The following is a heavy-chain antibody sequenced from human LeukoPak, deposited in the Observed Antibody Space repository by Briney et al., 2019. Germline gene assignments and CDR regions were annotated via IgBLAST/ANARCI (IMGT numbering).Heavy chain of an antibody. CDR1: GGSISSYY. Sequence: SETLTLTCTVSGGSISSYYWSWIRQPPGKGLEWIGYIYYSGSTNYNPSLKSRVTISVDTSKNQFSLKLSSVTAADTAVYYCARSDYASYYFDYWGQGTLVTVSS. CDR3: ARSDYASYYFDY. V-gene: IGHV4-59*01. J-gene: IGHJ4*02. CDR2: IYYSGST. D-gene: IGHD4-17*01.